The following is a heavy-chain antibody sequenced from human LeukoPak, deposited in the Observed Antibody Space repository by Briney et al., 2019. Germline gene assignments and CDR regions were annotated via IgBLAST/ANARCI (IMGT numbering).Heavy chain of an antibody. CDR2: IFPGDSDT. CDR1: EYSFATYW. CDR3: ASEYCSGGNCYFDY. V-gene: IGHV5-51*01. Sequence: GESLKISCKGPEYSFATYWIGWVRQMPGQGLEWMGIIFPGDSDTRYSPSFQGQVTISADKSISTAYLQWSSLKASDTAIYYCASEYCSGGNCYFDYWGQGTLVTVSS. J-gene: IGHJ4*02. D-gene: IGHD2-15*01.